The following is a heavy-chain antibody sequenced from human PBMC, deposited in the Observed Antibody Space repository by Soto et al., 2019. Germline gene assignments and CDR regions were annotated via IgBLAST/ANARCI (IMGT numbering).Heavy chain of an antibody. Sequence: ASVKVSCKASGYTFTSYDINWVRQATGQGLEWMGWMNPNSGNTGYAQKFQGRVTMTRNTSISTAYMELSSLRSEDTAVYYCVRGGEYYYGSGSYYDYYYYGMDVWGQGTTVTVSS. CDR2: MNPNSGNT. CDR3: VRGGEYYYGSGSYYDYYYYGMDV. V-gene: IGHV1-8*01. CDR1: GYTFTSYD. D-gene: IGHD3-10*01. J-gene: IGHJ6*02.